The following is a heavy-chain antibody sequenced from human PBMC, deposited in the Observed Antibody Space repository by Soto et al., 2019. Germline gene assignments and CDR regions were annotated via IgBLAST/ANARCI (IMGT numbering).Heavy chain of an antibody. CDR3: AREETAWPLAYGLDV. CDR2: IGTRSDI. D-gene: IGHD2-21*02. Sequence: LRLSCVASGFTFSTYSMNWVRQAPGKGLEWVSTIGTRSDIYYAESVKGRFTISRDNAKNSLSLQMNSLRVEDTAVYYCAREETAWPLAYGLDVWGQGTAVTVSS. CDR1: GFTFSTYS. J-gene: IGHJ6*02. V-gene: IGHV3-21*01.